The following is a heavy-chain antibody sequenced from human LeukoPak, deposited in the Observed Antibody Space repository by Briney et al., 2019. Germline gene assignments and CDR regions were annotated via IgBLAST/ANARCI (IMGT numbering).Heavy chain of an antibody. CDR2: IYYSGST. V-gene: IGHV4-61*05. J-gene: IGHJ6*03. Sequence: SETLSLTCAVSGYSISSGYYWGWIRQPPGKGLEWIGYIYYSGSTNYNPSLKSRVTISVDTSKNQFSLKLSSVTAAGTAVYYCARTTEAHSWRTRYYDYYMDVWGKGTTVTVSS. CDR1: GYSISSGYY. CDR3: ARTTEAHSWRTRYYDYYMDV. D-gene: IGHD6-13*01.